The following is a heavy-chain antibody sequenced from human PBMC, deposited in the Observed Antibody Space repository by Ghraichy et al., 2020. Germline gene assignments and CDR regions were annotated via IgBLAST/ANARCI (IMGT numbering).Heavy chain of an antibody. J-gene: IGHJ4*02. CDR1: GYTFSDYY. Sequence: ASVKVSCKVSGYTFSDYYIHWVRQAPGQGLEWMGWINPKSGDTNYAQSFQGRVTMTTIKSIGTAYMELRRLRFGDTAVYYCARERVKPTYYFDSSASDHWGQGALVTVS. CDR3: ARERVKPTYYFDSSASDH. V-gene: IGHV1-2*02. D-gene: IGHD3-9*01. CDR2: INPKSGDT.